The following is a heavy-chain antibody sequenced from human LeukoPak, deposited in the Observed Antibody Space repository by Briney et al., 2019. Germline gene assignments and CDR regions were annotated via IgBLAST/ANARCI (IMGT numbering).Heavy chain of an antibody. CDR2: IYYGRTT. CDR1: AGSISSSSHH. CDR3: VRHDGRGGATMGALDS. V-gene: IGHV4-39*01. J-gene: IGHJ4*02. D-gene: IGHD5-12*01. Sequence: SETLSLTCTVSAGSISSSSHHWGWIRQSPGKGLEWIGSIYYGRTTYYNPSLNSRVTISVVTSKNQFSLQLNSVTAADTAVYYCVRHDGRGGATMGALDSWGQGSLVTVSS.